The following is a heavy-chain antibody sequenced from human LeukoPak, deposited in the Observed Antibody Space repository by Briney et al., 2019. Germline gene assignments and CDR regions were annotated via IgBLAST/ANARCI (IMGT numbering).Heavy chain of an antibody. D-gene: IGHD2-2*01. J-gene: IGHJ4*02. CDR1: GFTFSSYE. V-gene: IGHV3-48*03. CDR2: ISSSGNII. CDR3: ARGPSSTNFLHLDY. Sequence: PGGSLRLSCAASGFTFSSYEMNWVRQAPGKGLEWVSYISSSGNIIYYADSVKGRFTISRDNAKNSLYLQMNSLRAEDTAVYYCARGPSSTNFLHLDYWGQGTLVTVSS.